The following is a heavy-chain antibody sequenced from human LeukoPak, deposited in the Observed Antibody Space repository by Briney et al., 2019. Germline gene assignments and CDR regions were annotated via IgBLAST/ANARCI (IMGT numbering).Heavy chain of an antibody. V-gene: IGHV4-34*01. CDR2: INHSGST. CDR3: ARGRGYRVY. D-gene: IGHD6-13*01. Sequence: SETLSLTCAVYGGSFSGYYWSWVRQPPGKGLEWIGEINHSGSTNYNPSLKSRLTISVDTSKNQFSLKLSSVTAADTAVYYCARGRGYRVYWGQGTLVTVSS. CDR1: GGSFSGYY. J-gene: IGHJ4*02.